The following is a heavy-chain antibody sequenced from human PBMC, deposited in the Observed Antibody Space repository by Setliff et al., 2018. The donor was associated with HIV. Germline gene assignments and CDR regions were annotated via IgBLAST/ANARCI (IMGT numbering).Heavy chain of an antibody. CDR2: IYPGDSDT. Sequence: GESLKISCKGSGYSFTSYWIGWVRQMPGKGLEWMGIIYPGDSDTRYSPSFQGQVAISADKSISTAYLQWSSLKASDTAMYYCARQHSSGWFNDYDYMDVWGKGTTVTVSS. D-gene: IGHD6-19*01. CDR3: ARQHSSGWFNDYDYMDV. V-gene: IGHV5-51*01. CDR1: GYSFTSYW. J-gene: IGHJ6*03.